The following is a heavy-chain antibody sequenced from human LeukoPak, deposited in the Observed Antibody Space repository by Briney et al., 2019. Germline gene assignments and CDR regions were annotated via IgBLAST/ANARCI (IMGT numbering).Heavy chain of an antibody. Sequence: PSETLSLTCTVSGGSISSYYWSWIRQPAGKGLEWIGRIYTSGSTNYNPSLKSRVTISVDTSKNQFSLKLSSVTAADTAVYYCARGPTWELLHPWYFDYWGQGTLVTVSS. CDR3: ARGPTWELLHPWYFDY. CDR2: IYTSGST. CDR1: GGSISSYY. V-gene: IGHV4-4*07. D-gene: IGHD1-26*01. J-gene: IGHJ4*02.